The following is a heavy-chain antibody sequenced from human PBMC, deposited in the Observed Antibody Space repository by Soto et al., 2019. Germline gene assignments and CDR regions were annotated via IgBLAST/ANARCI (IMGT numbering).Heavy chain of an antibody. D-gene: IGHD2-21*02. CDR1: GASIRSTDYY. CDR2: VYYTGST. V-gene: IGHV4-30-4*01. J-gene: IGHJ5*02. Sequence: QVQLQESGPELVKPSQTLSLTCTVSGASIRSTDYYWSWIRQAPGKGLEWIGYVYYTGSTYYNPSLMSRLTISVDTSKNQFSLKLTSVPAAETAVYYCVRTARQGAVGPHWFDRWGQGTQVTVSS. CDR3: VRTARQGAVGPHWFDR.